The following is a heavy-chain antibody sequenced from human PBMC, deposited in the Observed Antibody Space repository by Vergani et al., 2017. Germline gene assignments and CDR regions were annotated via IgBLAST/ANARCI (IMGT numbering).Heavy chain of an antibody. CDR1: GFTFSNAW. CDR3: TTIVFSVAAYYYYGMDV. V-gene: IGHV3-15*01. J-gene: IGHJ6*02. CDR2: IKSTTDGGTT. D-gene: IGHD6-19*01. Sequence: EVQLVESGGGLVKPGGSLRLSCAASGFTFSNAWMSWVRQAPGKGLEWVGRIKSTTDGGTTDYAAPVKGRFTISSDDSNNTLYLKMNSMKTEDTAVYYCTTIVFSVAAYYYYGMDVWGQGTTVTVSS.